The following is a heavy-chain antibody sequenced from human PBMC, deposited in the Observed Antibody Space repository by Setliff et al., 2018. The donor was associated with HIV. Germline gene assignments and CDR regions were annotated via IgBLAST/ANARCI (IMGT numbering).Heavy chain of an antibody. CDR1: GGSISTSNYY. J-gene: IGHJ4*02. CDR2: VDYTGST. V-gene: IGHV4-39*07. D-gene: IGHD5-18*01. CDR3: ARDPSDGYGHFDY. Sequence: SETLSLTCTVSGGSISTSNYYWGWVRQPPGKGLEWVGNVDYTGSTYYNPSLKSRVTISIDRSRNQFSLKLSAVTAADTAVYFCARDPSDGYGHFDYWGQGALVTVSS.